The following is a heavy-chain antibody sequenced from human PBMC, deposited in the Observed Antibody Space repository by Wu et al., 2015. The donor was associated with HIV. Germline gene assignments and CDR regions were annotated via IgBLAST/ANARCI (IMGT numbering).Heavy chain of an antibody. Sequence: QVHLVQSGAEVKKPGASVKLSCKASGYAFISYYMYWVRQAPGRGLEWMGLIRPYAGDTMYAQSFQGRVVITRDTSTSTVFLEISSLRSEDTAVYYCVRVGGGSLDCWGQGTLVTVSS. CDR2: IRPYAGDT. V-gene: IGHV1-46*01. D-gene: IGHD3-16*01. CDR3: VRVGGGSLDC. CDR1: GYAFISYY. J-gene: IGHJ4*02.